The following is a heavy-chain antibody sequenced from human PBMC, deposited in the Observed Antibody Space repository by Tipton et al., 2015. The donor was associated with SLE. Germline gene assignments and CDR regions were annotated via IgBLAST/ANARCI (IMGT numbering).Heavy chain of an antibody. J-gene: IGHJ4*02. CDR3: ARGKPVGGTVIFDY. CDR2: FYPGGTT. V-gene: IGHV4-4*07. D-gene: IGHD1-26*01. CDR1: GDSISNYY. Sequence: TLSLTCTVSGDSISNYYWSWIRQSARKGLEWMGRFYPGGTTSYNPSFKSRVTMSADTSKNQFSLKLNSVTAADTAVYYCARGKPVGGTVIFDYWGQGNLVTVSS.